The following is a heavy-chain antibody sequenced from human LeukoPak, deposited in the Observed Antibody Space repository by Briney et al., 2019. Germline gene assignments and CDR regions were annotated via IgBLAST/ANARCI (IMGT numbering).Heavy chain of an antibody. CDR1: GYTFTNYE. CDR3: ARGSTPYYYYYMDV. Sequence: ASVKVSCKASGYTFTNYENNWVRQATGQGLEWMGWMNPNSGNTGYAQKFQGRVTITRNTSISTAYMELSSLRSEDTAVYYCARGSTPYYYYYMDVWGKGTTVTVSS. J-gene: IGHJ6*03. CDR2: MNPNSGNT. V-gene: IGHV1-8*03.